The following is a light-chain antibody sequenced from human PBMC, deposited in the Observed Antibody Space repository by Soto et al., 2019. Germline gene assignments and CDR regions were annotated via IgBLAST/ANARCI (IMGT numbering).Light chain of an antibody. CDR1: QGISSA. CDR2: DAS. J-gene: IGKJ1*01. CDR3: QQYSTYTPRT. V-gene: IGKV1-13*02. Sequence: IQWTQSPPSLSAYVGDSVTITCRASQGISSALAWYQQTPGRAPKLLIYDASTLASGVPSRFSGSRSGTEFTLTISSLQPDDFATYYCQQYSTYTPRTFGQGTKVDIK.